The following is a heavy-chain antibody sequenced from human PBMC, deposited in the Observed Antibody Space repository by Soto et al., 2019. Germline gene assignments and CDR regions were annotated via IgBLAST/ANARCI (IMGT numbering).Heavy chain of an antibody. J-gene: IGHJ5*02. CDR2: INFDGSST. Sequence: EVQLVESGGGLVQPGGSLRLTCAASGFTFNNYWMHWVRQGPGKGLLWVSRINFDGSSTEYADSVKGRFTISRDNAKKTLYLQMNSLRAEDTAVYFCARGGSGSYYRPNRFDPWGLGTLVTVSS. D-gene: IGHD3-10*01. CDR3: ARGGSGSYYRPNRFDP. V-gene: IGHV3-74*03. CDR1: GFTFNNYW.